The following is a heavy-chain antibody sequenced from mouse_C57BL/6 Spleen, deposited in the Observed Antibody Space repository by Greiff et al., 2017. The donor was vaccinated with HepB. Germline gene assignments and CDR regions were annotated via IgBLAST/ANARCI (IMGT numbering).Heavy chain of an antibody. V-gene: IGHV1-78*01. Sequence: VQLQQSDAELVKPEASVKISCKVSGYTFTDHTIHWMKQRPEQGLEWIGYIYPRDGSTKYNEKFKGKATLTADKSSSTAYMQLNSLTSEDSAVYCCARPVYGSSYVGAMDYWGQGTSVTVSS. J-gene: IGHJ4*01. CDR1: GYTFTDHT. D-gene: IGHD1-1*01. CDR3: ARPVYGSSYVGAMDY. CDR2: IYPRDGST.